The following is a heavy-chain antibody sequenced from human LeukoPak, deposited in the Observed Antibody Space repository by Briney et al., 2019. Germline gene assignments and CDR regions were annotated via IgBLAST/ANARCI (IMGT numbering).Heavy chain of an antibody. Sequence: SETLSLTCTVSGTSITRTYWSWIRQPPGRGLESVGYVYDTGDTNYNPSLKSRVTMSLDTSKNQFSLTLSSVTAADTAVYYCARRGTSGNYQMLPFGPWGQGILVNGSS. V-gene: IGHV4-59*08. J-gene: IGHJ4*03. D-gene: IGHD1-7*01. CDR2: VYDTGDT. CDR3: ARRGTSGNYQMLPFGP. CDR1: GTSITRTY.